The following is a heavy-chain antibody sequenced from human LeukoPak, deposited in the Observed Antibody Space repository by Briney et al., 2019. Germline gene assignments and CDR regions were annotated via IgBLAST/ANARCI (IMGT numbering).Heavy chain of an antibody. CDR2: ISDDGNNK. CDR3: AGGYYFGDY. CDR1: GFSFRGYG. D-gene: IGHD3-22*01. V-gene: IGHV3-30*03. Sequence: PGRSLRLSCAASGFSFRGYGMQWVRQAPGKGLEWVTLISDDGNNKYYAGSVKGRFTISRDNSKNTLNLQMNSLRAEDTAVYYCAGGYYFGDYWGQGTLVTVSS. J-gene: IGHJ4*02.